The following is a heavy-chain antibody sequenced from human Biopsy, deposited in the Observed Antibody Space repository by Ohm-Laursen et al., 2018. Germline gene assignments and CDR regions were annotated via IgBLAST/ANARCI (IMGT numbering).Heavy chain of an antibody. D-gene: IGHD3-22*01. CDR1: GGPIDSYY. Sequence: SETLSLTWTVSGGPIDSYYWSWIRQPPGKALEWIGYIYFTGRTSYNPSLKSRVTMSVNTSKKQFSLKLNSVTAADTAVYYCARGDYFDSNGYFWFDPWGQGTLVTVSS. CDR3: ARGDYFDSNGYFWFDP. CDR2: IYFTGRT. V-gene: IGHV4-59*12. J-gene: IGHJ5*02.